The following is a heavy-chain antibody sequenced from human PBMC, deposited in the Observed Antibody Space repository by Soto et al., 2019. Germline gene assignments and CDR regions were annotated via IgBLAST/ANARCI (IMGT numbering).Heavy chain of an antibody. CDR3: ARHYGSGTYIYFDY. V-gene: IGHV3-74*01. Sequence: GGSLRLSCAASGFTFTTYWMHWVRQAPGKGLVWVSRINTDGSSTSYADSVKGRFTISRDNARNTLYLQMGSLSAEDMAVYYCARHYGSGTYIYFDYWGQGTLVTVSS. CDR1: GFTFTTYW. CDR2: INTDGSST. J-gene: IGHJ4*02. D-gene: IGHD3-10*01.